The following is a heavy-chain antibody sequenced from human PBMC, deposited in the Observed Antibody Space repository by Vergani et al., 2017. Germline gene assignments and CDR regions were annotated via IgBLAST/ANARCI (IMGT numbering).Heavy chain of an antibody. Sequence: QVQLVQSGAEVKKPGSSVKVSCKASGGTFSSYAISWVRQAPGQGLEWMGRIIPIFGTANYAQKFQGRGTITADESTSTAYMELSSLRSEDTAVYYCARAVGDYCCYYMDVWGKGTTVTVSS. CDR1: GGTFSSYA. V-gene: IGHV1-69*15. CDR2: IIPIFGTA. CDR3: ARAVGDYCCYYMDV. J-gene: IGHJ6*03.